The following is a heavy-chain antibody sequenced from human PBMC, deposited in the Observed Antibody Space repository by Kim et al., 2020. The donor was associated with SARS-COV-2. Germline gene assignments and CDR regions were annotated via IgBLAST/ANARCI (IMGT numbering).Heavy chain of an antibody. J-gene: IGHJ4*02. CDR1: GLTFSNYA. CDR3: AKDRDSSRSTYYFDY. CDR2: ISGSDSST. Sequence: GGSLRLSCAASGLTFSNYAMSWVRQAPGKGLEWVSGISGSDSSTYYADSVKGRFTISRDNSKNTLYLQMNSLRAEDTAVYYCAKDRDSSRSTYYFDYWGQGTLVTVSS. V-gene: IGHV3-23*01. D-gene: IGHD3-22*01.